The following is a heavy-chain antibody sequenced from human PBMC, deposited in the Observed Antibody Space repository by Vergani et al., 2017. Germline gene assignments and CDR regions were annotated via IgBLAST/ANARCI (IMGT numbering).Heavy chain of an antibody. D-gene: IGHD3-22*01. CDR1: GVTFTAHG. CDR3: AGPQGTSAYYYGGFDY. Sequence: EVQLVESGGGSAQPGESLRLSCVASGVTFTAHGLNWVRQAPGKGLEWVSGISGQNFRTHYADSVKGRFTISRDNSKNTLSLQMNSLTAEDTAIYYCAGPQGTSAYYYGGFDYWGQGILVTVSS. V-gene: IGHV3-23*04. J-gene: IGHJ4*02. CDR2: ISGQNFRT.